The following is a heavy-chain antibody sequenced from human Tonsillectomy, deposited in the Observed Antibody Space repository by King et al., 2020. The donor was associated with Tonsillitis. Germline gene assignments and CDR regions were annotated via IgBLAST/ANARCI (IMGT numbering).Heavy chain of an antibody. CDR1: GDSISGFH. CDR2: IYYTGST. V-gene: IGHV4-59*08. Sequence: VQLQESGPGLVKPSETLSPTCTVSGDSISGFHWSWIRQPPGKSLEYIGFIYYTGSTNYNPSLKSRVTMSIDTSKNQFSLRLSSVTAADTAIYYCARHGRSIAGTGLLDFWGQGTLITVSS. D-gene: IGHD2-15*01. CDR3: ARHGRSIAGTGLLDF. J-gene: IGHJ4*02.